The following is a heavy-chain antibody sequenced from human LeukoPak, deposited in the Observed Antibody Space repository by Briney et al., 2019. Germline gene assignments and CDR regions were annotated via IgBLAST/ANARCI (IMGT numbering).Heavy chain of an antibody. CDR1: GGSISSSSYF. J-gene: IGHJ4*02. V-gene: IGHV4-39*01. CDR2: IYYSGST. D-gene: IGHD2-15*01. Sequence: SETLSLTCTVSGGSISSSSYFWGWIRQPPGKGLEWIGSIYYSGSTYYNPSLKSRVTMSLDTSKNQVSLRLSSVTAADTAVYYCARHPFATPFDYWGRGTLLTVSS. CDR3: ARHPFATPFDY.